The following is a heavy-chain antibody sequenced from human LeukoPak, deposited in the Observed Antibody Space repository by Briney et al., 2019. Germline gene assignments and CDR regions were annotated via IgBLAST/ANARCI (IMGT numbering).Heavy chain of an antibody. CDR2: IYYSGST. CDR1: GGAISSYY. J-gene: IGHJ4*02. V-gene: IGHV4-59*01. D-gene: IGHD7-27*01. Sequence: SETLSLTCTVSGGAISSYYWSWIRQPPGKGLEWIGYIYYSGSTNYNPSLKSRVTISVDTSKNQFSLKLSSVTAADTAVYYCARDLGIFFDYWGQGTLVTVSS. CDR3: ARDLGIFFDY.